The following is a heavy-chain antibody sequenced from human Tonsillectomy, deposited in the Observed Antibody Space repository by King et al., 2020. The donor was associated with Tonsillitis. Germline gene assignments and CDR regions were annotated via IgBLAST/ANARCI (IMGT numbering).Heavy chain of an antibody. CDR2: MNPNSGNT. Sequence: GQLVQSGAEVKKPGASVKVSCKASGYTFTSYDINWVRQATGQGLEWMGWMNPNSGNTGYAQKFQGRVTMTRNTSISTAYMELSGLRSEVTAVYYCARSSRFPRWGYYYYGMDVWGQGTTVTVSS. J-gene: IGHJ6*02. CDR1: GYTFTSYD. D-gene: IGHD5-24*01. V-gene: IGHV1-8*01. CDR3: ARSSRFPRWGYYYYGMDV.